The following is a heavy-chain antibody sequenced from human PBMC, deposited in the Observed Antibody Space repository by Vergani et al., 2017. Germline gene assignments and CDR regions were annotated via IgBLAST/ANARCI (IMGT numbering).Heavy chain of an antibody. D-gene: IGHD2-21*01. J-gene: IGHJ5*02. Sequence: QVQLVESGGGVVQPGRSLRLSCAASGFTFSSYGMHWVRQAPGKGLEWVAVIWYDGSNKYYADSVKGRFTISRDNSKNTLYLQMNSLRAEDTAVYYCAREPAYCGGDCYSSWFDPWGQGTLVTVSS. V-gene: IGHV3-33*01. CDR1: GFTFSSYG. CDR2: IWYDGSNK. CDR3: AREPAYCGGDCYSSWFDP.